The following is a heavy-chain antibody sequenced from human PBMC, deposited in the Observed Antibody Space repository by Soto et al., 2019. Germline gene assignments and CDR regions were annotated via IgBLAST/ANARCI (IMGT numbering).Heavy chain of an antibody. D-gene: IGHD3-9*01. Sequence: SLRLSCAASGFTFNDYAMHWVRQAPGKGLEWVSGISWNSGSIGYADSVKGRFTISRDNAKNSLYLQMNSLRAEDTALYYCAKDIERYFDWGYFDYWGQGTLVTVSS. V-gene: IGHV3-9*01. CDR1: GFTFNDYA. CDR2: ISWNSGSI. J-gene: IGHJ4*02. CDR3: AKDIERYFDWGYFDY.